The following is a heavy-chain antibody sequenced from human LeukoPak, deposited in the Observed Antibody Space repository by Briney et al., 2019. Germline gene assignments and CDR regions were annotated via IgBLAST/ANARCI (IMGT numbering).Heavy chain of an antibody. J-gene: IGHJ4*02. CDR3: ARDSPYGGKAGDFDY. Sequence: SETLSLTCTVSGYSISSGYYWGWIRQPPGKGLEWIGSIYHSGSTHYNPSLKSRVTISVDTSKNQFSLKLSSVTAADTAVYYCARDSPYGGKAGDFDYWGQGTLVTVSS. CDR2: IYHSGST. CDR1: GYSISSGYY. V-gene: IGHV4-38-2*02. D-gene: IGHD4-23*01.